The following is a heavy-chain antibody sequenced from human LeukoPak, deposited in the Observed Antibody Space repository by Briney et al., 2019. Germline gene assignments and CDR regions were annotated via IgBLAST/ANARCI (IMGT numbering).Heavy chain of an antibody. D-gene: IGHD6-19*01. Sequence: GGSLRLSCAASGFTFGSHVMNWVRQAPGKGPEWVAVIWFDGSNKYYADSVKGRFTISRDNSNNTLYLQMDSLRAEDTAVYYCAREERDSSGWTFLDYWGQGTLVTVSS. J-gene: IGHJ4*02. V-gene: IGHV3-33*01. CDR2: IWFDGSNK. CDR1: GFTFGSHV. CDR3: AREERDSSGWTFLDY.